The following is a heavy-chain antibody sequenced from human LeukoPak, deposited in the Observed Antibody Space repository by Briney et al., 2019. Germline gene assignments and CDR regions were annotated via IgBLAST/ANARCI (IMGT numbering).Heavy chain of an antibody. J-gene: IGHJ4*02. D-gene: IGHD6-13*01. Sequence: ASVKVSCKASGYTFTSYAMNWVRQAPGQGLEWMGWINTNAGNPTYAQGFTGRFVFSLDTSVSTAYLQISSLKAEDTAVYYCERVPTRKIAAAGTPSDYWGQGTLVTVSS. CDR3: ERVPTRKIAAAGTPSDY. V-gene: IGHV7-4-1*02. CDR2: INTNAGNP. CDR1: GYTFTSYA.